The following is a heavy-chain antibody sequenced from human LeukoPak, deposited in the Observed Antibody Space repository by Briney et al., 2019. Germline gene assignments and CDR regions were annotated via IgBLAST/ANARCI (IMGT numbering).Heavy chain of an antibody. CDR1: GFTFSSYS. CDR2: ISGSGGST. V-gene: IGHV3-23*01. J-gene: IGHJ3*02. Sequence: GGSLRLSCAASGFTFSSYSMNWVRQAPGKGLEWVSAISGSGGSTYYADSVKGRFTISRDNSKNTLYLQMNSLRAEDTAVYYCAKSLRAETDAFDIWGQGTMVTVSS. CDR3: AKSLRAETDAFDI.